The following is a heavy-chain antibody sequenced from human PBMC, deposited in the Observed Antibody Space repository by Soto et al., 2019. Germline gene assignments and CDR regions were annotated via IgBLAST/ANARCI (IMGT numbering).Heavy chain of an antibody. J-gene: IGHJ6*02. V-gene: IGHV4-39*01. CDR3: ARTLYSSGWEIIYYYYGMDV. CDR2: IYYSGST. D-gene: IGHD6-19*01. Sequence: PSETVSLTCTVSGGSISSSSYYWGWIRQPPGKGLEWIGSIYYSGSTYYNPSLKSRVTISVDTSKNQFSLKLSSVTAADTAVYYCARTLYSSGWEIIYYYYGMDVWGQGTTVTVSS. CDR1: GGSISSSSYY.